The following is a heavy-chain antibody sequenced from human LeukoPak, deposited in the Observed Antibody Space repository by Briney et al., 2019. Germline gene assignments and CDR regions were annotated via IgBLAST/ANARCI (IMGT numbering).Heavy chain of an antibody. CDR3: ARGGTDTAIDY. CDR1: GGSINSSSHY. Sequence: SETLSLTCTVSGGSINSSSHYWGWIRQPPGKGLEWIGSMGPIYYSGSTYYNPSLKSRVTISVDTSKSHFSLKVNSVTAADTAVYYCARGGTDTAIDYWGQGTLVTVSS. CDR2: MGPIYYSGST. J-gene: IGHJ4*02. D-gene: IGHD5-18*01. V-gene: IGHV4-39*07.